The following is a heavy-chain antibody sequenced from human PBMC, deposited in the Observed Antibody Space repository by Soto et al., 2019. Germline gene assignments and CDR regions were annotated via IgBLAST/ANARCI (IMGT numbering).Heavy chain of an antibody. CDR2: INHSGST. J-gene: IGHJ5*02. CDR3: ARDLRIFGVVITNWFDP. Sequence: SENLSLTCAVYGGSFSGYYWSWIRQPPGKGLEWIGEINHSGSTNYNPSLKSRVTISVDTSKNQFSLKLSSVTAADTAVYYCARDLRIFGVVITNWFDPWGQGTLVTVSS. D-gene: IGHD3-3*01. CDR1: GGSFSGYY. V-gene: IGHV4-34*01.